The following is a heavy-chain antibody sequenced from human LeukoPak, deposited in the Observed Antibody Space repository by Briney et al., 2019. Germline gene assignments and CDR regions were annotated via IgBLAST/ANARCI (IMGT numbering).Heavy chain of an antibody. V-gene: IGHV3-30-3*01. J-gene: IGHJ4*02. D-gene: IGHD2-2*01. CDR3: ARGGAYQLRAAPFDY. CDR2: ISYDGSKK. Sequence: GGSLRLSCGAWVFSFRSYAIHWVRQAPGKGLEWVAVISYDGSKKYYADSGKGRFTISRSSYKKTVYMEMNGLRPEDTAMYLCARGGAYQLRAAPFDYWGQGTLVTVSS. CDR1: VFSFRSYA.